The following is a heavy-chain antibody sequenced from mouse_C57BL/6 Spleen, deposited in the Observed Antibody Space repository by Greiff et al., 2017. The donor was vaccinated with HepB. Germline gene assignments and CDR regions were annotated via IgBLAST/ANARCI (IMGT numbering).Heavy chain of an antibody. CDR1: GYTFTSYW. D-gene: IGHD1-1*01. Sequence: QVQLQQPGAELVMPGASVKLSCKASGYTFTSYWMHWVKQRPGQGLEWIGEIDPSDSYTNYNQKFKGKSTLTVDKSSSTAYIQLSSLTSEDSAVYYCARGPTVVAGHFDYWGQGTTLTVSS. CDR2: IDPSDSYT. J-gene: IGHJ2*01. CDR3: ARGPTVVAGHFDY. V-gene: IGHV1-69*01.